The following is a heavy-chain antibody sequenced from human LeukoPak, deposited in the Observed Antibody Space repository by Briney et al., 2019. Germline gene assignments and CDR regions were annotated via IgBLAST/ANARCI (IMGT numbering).Heavy chain of an antibody. V-gene: IGHV1-8*02. CDR1: GYSSTSYW. D-gene: IGHD6-13*01. Sequence: GESLKISCKGSGYSSTSYWIGWVRQATGQGLEWMGWMNPNSGNTGYAQKFQGRVTMTRNTSISTAYMELSSLRSEDTAVYYCARARRIAAAGTRYYYYMDVWGKGTTVTVSS. CDR2: MNPNSGNT. J-gene: IGHJ6*03. CDR3: ARARRIAAAGTRYYYYMDV.